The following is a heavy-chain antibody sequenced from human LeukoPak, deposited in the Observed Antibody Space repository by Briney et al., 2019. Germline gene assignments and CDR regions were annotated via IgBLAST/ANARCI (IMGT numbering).Heavy chain of an antibody. CDR2: IYWDDDK. Sequence: SGPTLVNPTQTLTLTCTFSGFSLSTSGVGVGWIRQPPGKALEWLALIYWDDDKRYSPSLKCRLTITKDTSKNQVVLTMTNMDPVDTATYYCAHIPEGYSTVDTFDYWGQGTLVTVSS. D-gene: IGHD2-8*02. CDR1: GFSLSTSGVG. V-gene: IGHV2-5*02. J-gene: IGHJ4*02. CDR3: AHIPEGYSTVDTFDY.